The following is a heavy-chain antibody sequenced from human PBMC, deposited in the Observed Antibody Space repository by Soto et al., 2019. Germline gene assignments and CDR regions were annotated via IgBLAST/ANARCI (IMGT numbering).Heavy chain of an antibody. Sequence: GGSLRLSCAASGFTFSSYAMSWVRQAPGKGLEWVSAISDGGGSTYYADSVKGRFTISRDNSKNTLYLQMNSLYHCAKDTAMAPYYFDYWGQGTLVTVSS. V-gene: IGHV3-23*01. J-gene: IGHJ4*02. CDR3: PYYFDY. CDR2: ISDGGGST. CDR1: GFTFSSYA. D-gene: IGHD5-18*01.